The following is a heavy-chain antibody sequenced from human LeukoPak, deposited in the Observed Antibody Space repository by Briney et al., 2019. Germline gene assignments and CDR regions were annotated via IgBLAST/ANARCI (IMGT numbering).Heavy chain of an antibody. CDR2: ISYDGSNK. J-gene: IGHJ4*02. D-gene: IGHD2-2*01. Sequence: GRSLRLSCAASGFTFSSYGMHWVRQAPGKGLEWVAVISYDGSNKYYADSVKGRFTISRDNSKNTLYLQMNSLRAEDTAVYYCAKDYCSSTSCYYFDYWGQGTLVTVSS. V-gene: IGHV3-30*18. CDR1: GFTFSSYG. CDR3: AKDYCSSTSCYYFDY.